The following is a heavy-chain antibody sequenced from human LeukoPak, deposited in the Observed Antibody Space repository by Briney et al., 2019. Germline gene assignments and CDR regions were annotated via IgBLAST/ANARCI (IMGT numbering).Heavy chain of an antibody. Sequence: ASVKVSCKASGYTFTSYAMNWVRQAPGQGLEWMGWINTNTGNPTYAQGFTGRFVFSLDTSVSTAYLQISSLKAEDTSVYYCARGSYIAVADYNWFDPWGQGTLVTVSS. D-gene: IGHD6-19*01. CDR1: GYTFTSYA. J-gene: IGHJ5*02. V-gene: IGHV7-4-1*02. CDR3: ARGSYIAVADYNWFDP. CDR2: INTNTGNP.